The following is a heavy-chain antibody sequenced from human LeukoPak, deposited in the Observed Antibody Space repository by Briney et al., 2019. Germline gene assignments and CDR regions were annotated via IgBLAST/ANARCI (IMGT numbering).Heavy chain of an antibody. J-gene: IGHJ3*02. D-gene: IGHD3-3*01. CDR3: AREGPMSSFWSGQGAFDI. V-gene: IGHV4-31*03. CDR2: IYYSGST. Sequence: SETLSLTCTVSGGSISSGGYYWSWIRRHPGKGLEWIGYIYYSGSTYYNPSLKSRVTISVDTSKNQFSLKLSSVTAADTAVYYCAREGPMSSFWSGQGAFDIWGQGTMVTVSS. CDR1: GGSISSGGYY.